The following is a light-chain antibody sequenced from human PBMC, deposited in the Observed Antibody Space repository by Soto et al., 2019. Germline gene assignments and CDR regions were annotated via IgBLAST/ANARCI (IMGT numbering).Light chain of an antibody. J-gene: IGLJ1*01. CDR2: EVS. CDR3: SSHGGSNPVYV. V-gene: IGLV2-14*01. CDR1: SSDVGRYNY. Sequence: QSALTQPASVSGSPGQSITVSCTGTSSDVGRYNYVSWYQQHPGKAPKLIIHEVSNRPSGVSNRFSASKSGNTASLTISGLQAEDEADYYCSSHGGSNPVYVFGSGTKLTVL.